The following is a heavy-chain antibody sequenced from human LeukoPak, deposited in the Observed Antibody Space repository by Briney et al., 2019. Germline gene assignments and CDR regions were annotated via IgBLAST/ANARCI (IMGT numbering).Heavy chain of an antibody. J-gene: IGHJ3*02. V-gene: IGHV3-21*01. CDR2: ISSSSSYI. Sequence: GGSLRLSCAASGFTFSSYSMNWVRQAPGKGLEWVSSISSSSSYIYYADSVKGRFTISRDNAKNSLYLQMNSLRAEDTAVYYCARDRDDSSAPNIWGQGTMVTVSS. D-gene: IGHD3-22*01. CDR3: ARDRDDSSAPNI. CDR1: GFTFSSYS.